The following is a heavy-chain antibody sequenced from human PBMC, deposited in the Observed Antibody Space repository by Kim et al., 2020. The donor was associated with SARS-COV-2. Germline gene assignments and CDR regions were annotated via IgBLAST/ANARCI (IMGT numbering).Heavy chain of an antibody. CDR2: ISSSSTYI. CDR3: ARDRGSGTFGSTIGWFDP. Sequence: GGSLRLSCAASGFTFSSYSMNWVRQAPGKGLEWVSSISSSSTYIYYADSMKGRFTISRDNAKNSLYLQMNSLRAEDTAVYYCARDRGSGTFGSTIGWFDPWGQGTLVTVSS. J-gene: IGHJ5*02. V-gene: IGHV3-21*01. CDR1: GFTFSSYS. D-gene: IGHD1-26*01.